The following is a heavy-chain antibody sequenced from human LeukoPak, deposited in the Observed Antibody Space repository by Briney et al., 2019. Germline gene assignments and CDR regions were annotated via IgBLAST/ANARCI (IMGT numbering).Heavy chain of an antibody. J-gene: IGHJ6*02. V-gene: IGHV3-74*01. CDR2: INGDGSTI. CDR3: ARGRYYGMDV. Sequence: GGSLRLSCAASGFTLSGYWMHWVRQLPGKGLEWVSRINGDGSTITYADSVKGRFTISRDNAENTLYLQMNSLRAEDTAVYYCARGRYYGMDVWGQGTTVTVSS. CDR1: GFTLSGYW.